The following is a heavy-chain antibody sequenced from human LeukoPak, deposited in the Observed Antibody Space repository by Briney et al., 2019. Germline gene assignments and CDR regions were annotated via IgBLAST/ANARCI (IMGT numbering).Heavy chain of an antibody. CDR2: IIPIFGTA. V-gene: IGHV1-69*13. Sequence: SVKVSCKASGYTFTGYYMHWVRQAPGQGLEWMGGIIPIFGTANYAQKFQGRVTITADESTSTAYMELSSLRSEDTAVYYCARDEGNAFDIWGQGTMVTVSS. J-gene: IGHJ3*02. CDR3: ARDEGNAFDI. CDR1: GYTFTGYY.